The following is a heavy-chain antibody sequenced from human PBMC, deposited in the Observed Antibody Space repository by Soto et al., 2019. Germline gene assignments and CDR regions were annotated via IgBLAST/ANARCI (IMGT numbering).Heavy chain of an antibody. D-gene: IGHD3-16*02. J-gene: IGHJ6*03. CDR1: GFTFSSYG. V-gene: IGHV3-33*01. CDR2: IWYDGSNK. CDR3: ARAYDYIWGSYREYYMDV. Sequence: GGSLRLSCAASGFTFSSYGMHWVRQAPGKGLEWVAVIWYDGSNKYYADSVKGRFTISRDNSKNTLYLQMNSLRAKDTAVYYCARAYDYIWGSYREYYMDVWGKGTTVTVSS.